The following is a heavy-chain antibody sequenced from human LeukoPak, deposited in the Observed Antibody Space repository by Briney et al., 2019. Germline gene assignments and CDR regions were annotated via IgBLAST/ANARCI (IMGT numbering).Heavy chain of an antibody. CDR2: MSDDGTHK. Sequence: PGRSLRLSCAASGFTFGTYGMHWVRQAPGKGLELVAVMSDDGTHKYYADSVKGRFTISRDNSKHTLYLQMNSLRAEDTAVYYCARNEAARRGSYYYNYMDVWGKGTTVTVS. CDR1: GFTFGTYG. J-gene: IGHJ6*03. D-gene: IGHD6-6*01. CDR3: ARNEAARRGSYYYNYMDV. V-gene: IGHV3-30*01.